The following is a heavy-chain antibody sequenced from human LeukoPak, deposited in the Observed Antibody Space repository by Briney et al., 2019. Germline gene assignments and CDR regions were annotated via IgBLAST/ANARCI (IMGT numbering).Heavy chain of an antibody. CDR2: ISYDGSNK. CDR3: AKGTVTTIDPALDS. J-gene: IGHJ4*02. V-gene: IGHV3-30*18. D-gene: IGHD4-11*01. CDR1: GFTFSSYG. Sequence: PGGSLRLSCAASGFTFSSYGIHWVRQAPGKGLEWVAVISYDGSNKYYADSVKGRFTISRDNSKNTLYLQMNSLRAEDAAVYYCAKGTVTTIDPALDSWGQGTLVTVSS.